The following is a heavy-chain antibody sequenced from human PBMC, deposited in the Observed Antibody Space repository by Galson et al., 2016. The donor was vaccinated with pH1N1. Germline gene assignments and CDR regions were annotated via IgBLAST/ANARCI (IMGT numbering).Heavy chain of an antibody. D-gene: IGHD6-6*01. CDR3: AKSGAARPPYMDV. Sequence: SETLSLTCTVSGASVSSHYRSYIRQPPGKGLEWIGYIYYSADYSGSTNYNPSLKSRGTISVDTSKNQLSLKLRSVPAADTAVYYCAKSGAARPPYMDVWGKGTTVTVSS. J-gene: IGHJ6*03. CDR1: GASVSSHY. CDR2: IYYSADYSGST. V-gene: IGHV4-59*02.